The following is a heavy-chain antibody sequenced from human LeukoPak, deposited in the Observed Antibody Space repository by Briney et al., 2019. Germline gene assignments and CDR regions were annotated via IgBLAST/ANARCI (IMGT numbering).Heavy chain of an antibody. J-gene: IGHJ3*02. Sequence: GASVKVSCKASGYTFTSYDINWVRQATGQGLEWMGWMNPNSGDTGSAQKFQGRVTITRSTSINTAYMELSSLGSEDTAVYYCARVLDIAIVPAALAFDIWGQGTLVTVSS. V-gene: IGHV1-8*01. CDR2: MNPNSGDT. CDR3: ARVLDIAIVPAALAFDI. D-gene: IGHD2-2*03. CDR1: GYTFTSYD.